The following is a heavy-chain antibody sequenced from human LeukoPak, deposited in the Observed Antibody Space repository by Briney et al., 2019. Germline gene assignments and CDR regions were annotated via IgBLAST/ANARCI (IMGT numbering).Heavy chain of an antibody. J-gene: IGHJ5*02. Sequence: GGSLRLSCAASGFTFDDYGMNRVRQAPGKGLEWVSGIKWNGGSTGYADSVKGRFTISRDNAKNSVYLQMSSLRAEDTAVYHCAKYAHGSGASFDPWGQGTLVTVSS. CDR2: IKWNGGST. V-gene: IGHV3-20*01. CDR1: GFTFDDYG. CDR3: AKYAHGSGASFDP. D-gene: IGHD3-10*01.